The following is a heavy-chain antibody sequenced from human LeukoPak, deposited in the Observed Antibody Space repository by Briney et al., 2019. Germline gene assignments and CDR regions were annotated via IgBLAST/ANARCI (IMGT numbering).Heavy chain of an antibody. V-gene: IGHV3-53*01. CDR1: GFTFDDYA. Sequence: GGSLRLSCAASGFTFDDYAMHWVRQAPGKGLEWVSVIYSGGSTYYADSVKGRFTISRDNSKNTLYLQMNSLRAEDTAVYYCARDEVFEGYIAARPFDYWGQGTLVTVSS. CDR2: IYSGGST. CDR3: ARDEVFEGYIAARPFDY. J-gene: IGHJ4*02. D-gene: IGHD6-6*01.